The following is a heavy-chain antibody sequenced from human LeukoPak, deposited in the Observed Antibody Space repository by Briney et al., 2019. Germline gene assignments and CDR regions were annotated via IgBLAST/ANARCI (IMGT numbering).Heavy chain of an antibody. J-gene: IGHJ5*02. V-gene: IGHV4-59*01. CDR2: IYNSGNT. Sequence: PSEPLSLTCTVSGGSINSYYWTWIRQPPGKGLEWIGNIYNSGNTNYNPSLKSRVTISVDTSKNQFSLKLNSVTAADTAVYYCARESGSYLWRSWLNPWGQGTLVTVFS. CDR1: GGSINSYY. CDR3: ARESGSYLWRSWLNP. D-gene: IGHD3-16*01.